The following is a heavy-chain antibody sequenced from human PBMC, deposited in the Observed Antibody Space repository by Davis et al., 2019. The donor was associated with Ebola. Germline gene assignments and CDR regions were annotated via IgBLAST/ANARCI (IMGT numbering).Heavy chain of an antibody. Sequence: SVKVSCNASGGVFTTYAINWVRQAPGQGLEWMGRLIPILGTPTYAQKFQGRVTITADKSTTTAYMELSSLTSEDTATYYCSRDEMGTYFSVDWGQGTLVTVSS. J-gene: IGHJ4*02. CDR1: GGVFTTYA. CDR2: LIPILGTP. D-gene: IGHD1/OR15-1a*01. CDR3: SRDEMGTYFSVD. V-gene: IGHV1-69*04.